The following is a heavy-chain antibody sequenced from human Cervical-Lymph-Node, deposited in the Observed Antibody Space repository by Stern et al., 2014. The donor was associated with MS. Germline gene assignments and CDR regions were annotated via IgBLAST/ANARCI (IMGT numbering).Heavy chain of an antibody. CDR2: ISYGGSNK. CDR3: ARANYDFWSGYPDFHYYGMDV. V-gene: IGHV3-30-3*01. CDR1: GFTFSSSA. Sequence: VQLVESGGCVVQPGRSLRLSCAASGFTFSSSAMHWVHQAPGKGLEWAAVISYGGSNKYYADSVKGRFTISRDNSKNTLYLQMNSLRAEDTAVYYCARANYDFWSGYPDFHYYGMDVWGQGTTVTVSS. J-gene: IGHJ6*02. D-gene: IGHD3-3*01.